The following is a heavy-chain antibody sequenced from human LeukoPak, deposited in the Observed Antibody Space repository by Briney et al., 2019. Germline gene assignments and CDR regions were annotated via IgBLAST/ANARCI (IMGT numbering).Heavy chain of an antibody. CDR1: GGSMNSYY. D-gene: IGHD3-10*01. CDR2: IYYAGGS. Sequence: SETLSLTCAVSGGSMNSYYCGWIRQRPGKGLEWIGYIYYAGGSDYNPSLKSRVTISVDTSNNQFSLNLISVTAADTAVYYCARLGAPSGSGIYCYYGLDVSGQGTTVTVSS. CDR3: ARLGAPSGSGIYCYYGLDV. V-gene: IGHV4-59*08. J-gene: IGHJ6*02.